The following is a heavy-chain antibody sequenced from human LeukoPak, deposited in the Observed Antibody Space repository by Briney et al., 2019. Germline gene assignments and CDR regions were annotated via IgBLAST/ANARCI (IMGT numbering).Heavy chain of an antibody. CDR1: GGSFSGNY. CDR3: ARRVTGYSSGWNNWFDP. J-gene: IGHJ5*02. CDR2: INHSGST. D-gene: IGHD6-19*01. Sequence: SETLSLTCVVYGGSFSGNYWSWIRQPPGKGLEWIGEINHSGSTNYNPSLKSRVTISVDTSKNQFSLSLSSVTAADTAVYYCARRVTGYSSGWNNWFDPWGQGTLVTVSS. V-gene: IGHV4-34*01.